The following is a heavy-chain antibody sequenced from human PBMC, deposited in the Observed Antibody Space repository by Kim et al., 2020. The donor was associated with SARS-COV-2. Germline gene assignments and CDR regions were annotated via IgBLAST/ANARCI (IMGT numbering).Heavy chain of an antibody. D-gene: IGHD2-15*01. J-gene: IGHJ3*02. V-gene: IGHV4-31*03. CDR1: GGSISSGGYY. CDR3: ARAPNCSGGSCYRKKTYDAFDI. Sequence: SETLSLTCTVSGGSISSGGYYWSWIRQHPGKGLEWIGYIYYSGSTYYNPSLKSRVTISVDTSKNQFSLKLSSVTAADTAVYYCARAPNCSGGSCYRKKTYDAFDIWGQGTMVTVSS. CDR2: IYYSGST.